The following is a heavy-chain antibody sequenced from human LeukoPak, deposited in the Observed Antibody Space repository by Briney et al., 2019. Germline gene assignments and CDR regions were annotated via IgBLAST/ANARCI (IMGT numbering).Heavy chain of an antibody. D-gene: IGHD2-15*01. Sequence: GSLRLSCAASGFTFSSYWMSWVRQAPGKGLEWIGEINHSGSTNYNPSLKSRVTISVDTSKNQFSLKLSSVTAADTAVYYCARGRGYWFDPWGQGTLVTVSS. V-gene: IGHV4-34*01. J-gene: IGHJ5*02. CDR1: GFTFSSYW. CDR3: ARGRGYWFDP. CDR2: INHSGST.